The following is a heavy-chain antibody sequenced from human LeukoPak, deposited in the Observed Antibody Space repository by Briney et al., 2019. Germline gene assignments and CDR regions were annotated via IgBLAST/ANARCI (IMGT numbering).Heavy chain of an antibody. CDR1: GFTFSTYA. Sequence: GGSLRLSSAASGFTFSTYAMSWVRQAPGKGLEWVSGISGSGGSTYYADSVKGRFTISRDNSKNTLYLQMNSLRVEDTAVYYCAKDFYRDITARIDYWGQGTLVTVSS. D-gene: IGHD3-3*01. CDR3: AKDFYRDITARIDY. J-gene: IGHJ4*02. V-gene: IGHV3-23*01. CDR2: ISGSGGST.